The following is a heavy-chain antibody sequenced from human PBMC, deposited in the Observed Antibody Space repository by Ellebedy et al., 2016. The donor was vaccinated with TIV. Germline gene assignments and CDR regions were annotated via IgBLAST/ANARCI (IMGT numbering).Heavy chain of an antibody. CDR3: ARAKAATYVQPFDS. V-gene: IGHV4-39*07. CDR1: DDSISSRTYY. CDR2: FYHTANT. D-gene: IGHD6-25*01. Sequence: SETLSLXXHVSDDSISSRTYYWGWIRQSPGKGLEWIGSFYHTANTNLNPSLMSRVSISLDKAKKQFSLKLYSVTAADTAFDYCARAKAATYVQPFDSWGQGTLVTVSS. J-gene: IGHJ4*02.